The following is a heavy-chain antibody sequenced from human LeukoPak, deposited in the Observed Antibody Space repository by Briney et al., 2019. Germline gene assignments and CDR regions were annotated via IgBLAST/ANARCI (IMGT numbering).Heavy chain of an antibody. J-gene: IGHJ6*04. CDR2: ISHSGCT. V-gene: IGHV4-34*01. D-gene: IGHD2-15*01. CDR1: GGSFSGSS. CDR3: ARGHRPTRYCSGGSCYRGPHYYYYGMDV. Sequence: SETLSLTCAVYGGSFSGSSWSWIRQPPGKGLEWLGEISHSGCTNSTPSLECRVTISVDTSKNQFSLKLSSVTAADTAVYYCARGHRPTRYCSGGSCYRGPHYYYYGMDVWGKGTTVTVSS.